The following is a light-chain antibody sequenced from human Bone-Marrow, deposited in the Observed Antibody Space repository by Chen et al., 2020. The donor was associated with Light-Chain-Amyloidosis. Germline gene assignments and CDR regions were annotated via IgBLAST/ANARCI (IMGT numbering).Light chain of an antibody. CDR1: SSDVGGYDY. Sequence: QSALTQPASVSGSPGQSITIPCTGSSSDVGGYDYVSWYQQHPGKAPQLIIYDVSNRPSGVSDRFSGSKSGYTASLTISGLQADDEADYYCTSYTSSRTRVFGTGTKVTVL. CDR3: TSYTSSRTRV. V-gene: IGLV2-14*01. J-gene: IGLJ1*01. CDR2: DVS.